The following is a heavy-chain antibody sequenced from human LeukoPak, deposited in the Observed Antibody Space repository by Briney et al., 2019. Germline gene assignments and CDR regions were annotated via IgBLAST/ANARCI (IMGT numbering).Heavy chain of an antibody. CDR3: ADALVAAAGTEYGMDV. CDR1: GFTFSSYA. V-gene: IGHV3-23*01. D-gene: IGHD6-13*01. CDR2: ISGSGGST. J-gene: IGHJ6*02. Sequence: GGSLRLSCAASGFTFSSYAMSWVRQAPGKGLEWVSAISGSGGSTYYADSVKGRFTISRDNSKNTLYLQMNSLRAEDTAVYYCADALVAAAGTEYGMDVWGQGTTVTVSS.